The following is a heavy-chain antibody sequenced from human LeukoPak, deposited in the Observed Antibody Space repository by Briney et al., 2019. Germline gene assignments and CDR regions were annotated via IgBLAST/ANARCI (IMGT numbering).Heavy chain of an antibody. D-gene: IGHD6-19*01. CDR3: AKDHRSSGWSFLEGLRYFDY. V-gene: IGHV3-33*06. Sequence: GGSLRLSCAASGFTFSSYGMHWVRQAPGKGLGWVAVIWYDGSNKYYADSVKGRFTISRDNSKNTLYLQMNSLRAEDTAVYYCAKDHRSSGWSFLEGLRYFDYWGQGTLVTVSS. CDR2: IWYDGSNK. CDR1: GFTFSSYG. J-gene: IGHJ4*02.